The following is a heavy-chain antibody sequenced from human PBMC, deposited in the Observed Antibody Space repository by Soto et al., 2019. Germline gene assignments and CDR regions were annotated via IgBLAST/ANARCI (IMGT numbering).Heavy chain of an antibody. V-gene: IGHV3-21*01. CDR2: ISSSSSYI. D-gene: IGHD3-3*01. CDR1: GVTFSSYS. J-gene: IGHJ3*02. CDR3: ARYYDFWSRHKNGAFAI. Sequence: EVQLVESGGGLVKPGGSLRLSCAASGVTFSSYSMNWVRHAAGKGLEWVSSISSSSSYIYYADTVKGRFTISRDNATNSLYLQMNSLRGVDTAVYYCARYYDFWSRHKNGAFAIWGQGTMVTVSS.